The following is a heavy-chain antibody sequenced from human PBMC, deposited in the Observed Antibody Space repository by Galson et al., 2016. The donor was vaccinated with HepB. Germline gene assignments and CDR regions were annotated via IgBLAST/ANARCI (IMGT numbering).Heavy chain of an antibody. V-gene: IGHV3-23*01. Sequence: LRLSCAASGLTLSSYAVTWVRQAPGKGLEWVSAISGSGNSILYGDSVKGRFTISRDNSKNIVYLQMNSLRAEDTALYYCAKDPNGDYIGAYDSWGQGTLVTVSS. J-gene: IGHJ4*02. D-gene: IGHD4-17*01. CDR3: AKDPNGDYIGAYDS. CDR2: ISGSGNSI. CDR1: GLTLSSYA.